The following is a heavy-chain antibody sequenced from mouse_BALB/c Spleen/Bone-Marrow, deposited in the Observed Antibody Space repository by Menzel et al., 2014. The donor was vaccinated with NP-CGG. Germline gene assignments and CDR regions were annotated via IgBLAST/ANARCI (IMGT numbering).Heavy chain of an antibody. CDR2: ISSGSSTI. V-gene: IGHV5-17*02. CDR3: TRGGNWEDFDY. J-gene: IGHJ2*01. Sequence: EVMLVESGGGLVQPGGSRKLSCAASGFTLSSFGMHWVRQAPERGLEWVAYISSGSSTIYYAETVKGRFTISRDNPKNTLFLQMTSLRSEDTAMYYCTRGGNWEDFDYWGQGTTLTVSS. D-gene: IGHD4-1*01. CDR1: GFTLSSFG.